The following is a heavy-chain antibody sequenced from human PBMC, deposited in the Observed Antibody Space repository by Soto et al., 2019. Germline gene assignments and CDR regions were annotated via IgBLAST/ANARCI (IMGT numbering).Heavy chain of an antibody. D-gene: IGHD6-19*01. Sequence: QVQLVESGGGVVQPGRSLRLSCAASGFTFSSYAMHWVRQAPGKGLEWVAVISYDGINKYYADSVKGRFTISRDNSKNTLYLQINSLRAEDTAVYYGARGTLYGLGYSSGWPNFDYWGQGTLVTVSS. CDR3: ARGTLYGLGYSSGWPNFDY. J-gene: IGHJ4*02. CDR1: GFTFSSYA. CDR2: ISYDGINK. V-gene: IGHV3-30-3*01.